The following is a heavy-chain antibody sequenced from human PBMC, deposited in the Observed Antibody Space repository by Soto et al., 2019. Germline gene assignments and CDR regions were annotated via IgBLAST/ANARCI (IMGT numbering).Heavy chain of an antibody. J-gene: IGHJ3*02. CDR3: ARRVTTVTTGLVSYAFDI. CDR2: IYYSGST. V-gene: IGHV4-59*01. Sequence: QVQLQESGPGLVKPSETLSLTCTVSGGSISSYYWSWIRQPPGKGLEWIGYIYYSGSTNYNPSLTSRVTISVDTSKNQFSLKLSSVTAADTAVYYCARRVTTVTTGLVSYAFDIWGQGTMVTVSS. CDR1: GGSISSYY. D-gene: IGHD4-17*01.